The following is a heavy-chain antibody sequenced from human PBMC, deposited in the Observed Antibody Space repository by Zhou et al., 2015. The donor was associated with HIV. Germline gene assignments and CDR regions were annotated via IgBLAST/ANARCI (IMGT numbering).Heavy chain of an antibody. D-gene: IGHD3-10*01. V-gene: IGHV1-69*01. CDR2: ITPTFGGA. Sequence: QLQLVQSGAEVKRPGSSVKVSCQASGVTFTNYAISWVRQAPGQGLEWMGGITPTFGGADYAQKLHGRVTITADESTRTAYMELSSLRSDDTAVYYCARGKLLWFGGSGHYVMDVWGQGTTVTVSS. J-gene: IGHJ6*01. CDR3: ARGKLLWFGGSGHYVMDV. CDR1: GVTFTNYA.